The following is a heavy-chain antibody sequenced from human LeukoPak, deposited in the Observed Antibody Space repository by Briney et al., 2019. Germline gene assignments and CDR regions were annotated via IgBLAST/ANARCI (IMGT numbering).Heavy chain of an antibody. CDR2: INGDGSNT. J-gene: IGHJ4*02. CDR3: ARDPSSDFWSGYLDY. V-gene: IGHV3-74*01. D-gene: IGHD3-3*01. CDR1: GFTFSSHW. Sequence: GGSLRLSCAASGFTFSSHWMHWVRQAPGKGLVWVSPINGDGSNTRYADSVKGRFTISRDNAKSTLYLQMNSLRAEDTAIYYCARDPSSDFWSGYLDYWGQGSLVTVSS.